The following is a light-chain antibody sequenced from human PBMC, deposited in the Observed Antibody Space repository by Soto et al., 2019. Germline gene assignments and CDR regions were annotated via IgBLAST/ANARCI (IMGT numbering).Light chain of an antibody. J-gene: IGKJ1*01. V-gene: IGKV3-20*01. Sequence: ILLTPSPATLSWFTEEIATLSCRASQSVSSNLAWYQQKPGQAPRLLVYGASNRATGTPDRFSGSGSGTDFTLTISRLEPEDFAVYYCQQDGNSLWRFGQGTKVDTK. CDR2: GAS. CDR1: QSVSSN. CDR3: QQDGNSLWR.